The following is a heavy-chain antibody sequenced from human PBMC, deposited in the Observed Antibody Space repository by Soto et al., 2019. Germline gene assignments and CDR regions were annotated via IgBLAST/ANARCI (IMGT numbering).Heavy chain of an antibody. CDR1: GFTFSSYW. V-gene: IGHV3-74*01. Sequence: HPGGSLRLSCAASGFTFSSYWMHWVRQAPGKGVVWVSRINSDGSSTSYADSVKGRFTISRDNAKNTLYLQMNSLRAEDTAVYYCARELSITVWYYYYGMDVWGQGTTVTVSS. CDR2: INSDGSST. J-gene: IGHJ6*02. CDR3: ARELSITVWYYYYGMDV. D-gene: IGHD6-19*01.